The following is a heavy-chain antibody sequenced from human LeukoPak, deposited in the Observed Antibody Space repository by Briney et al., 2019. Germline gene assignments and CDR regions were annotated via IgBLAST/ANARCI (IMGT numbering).Heavy chain of an antibody. V-gene: IGHV3-23*01. D-gene: IGHD6-25*01. CDR1: GFTFSNYA. CDR2: ISVSGTRT. J-gene: IGHJ4*02. Sequence: GGSLRLSCAASGFTFSNYAMSWVRQAPGKGLEWVSAISVSGTRTFYADSATGRFTVSRDNSKNTLYLQMNSLRAEDTAVYYCVKDGGSGYWGQGTLVTVSS. CDR3: VKDGGSGY.